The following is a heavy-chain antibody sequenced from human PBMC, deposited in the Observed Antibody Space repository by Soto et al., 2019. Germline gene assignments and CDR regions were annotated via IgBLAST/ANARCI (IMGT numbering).Heavy chain of an antibody. J-gene: IGHJ6*02. V-gene: IGHV3-30-3*01. Sequence: PAGSLRLSCAASRFTFSSYAMHWVRQAPGKGLEWVAVISYDGSNKYYADPVKGRFTISRDNSKNTLYLQMNSLRAEDTAVYYCARERVGARALYYYYGTDVWGQGTTVTVSS. D-gene: IGHD1-26*01. CDR3: ARERVGARALYYYYGTDV. CDR2: ISYDGSNK. CDR1: RFTFSSYA.